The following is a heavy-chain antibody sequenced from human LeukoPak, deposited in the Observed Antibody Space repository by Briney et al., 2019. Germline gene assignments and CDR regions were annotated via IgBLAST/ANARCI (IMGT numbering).Heavy chain of an antibody. CDR2: LKSTADGETT. CDR3: STADGSTGPPFDY. J-gene: IGHJ4*02. D-gene: IGHD3-22*01. Sequence: PGGSLRLSCAGYGFTFSHAWMNWVRQAPGKGLEWVGRLKSTADGETTDYAAPVKGRFTISRDDSKSTLYLQMNSLKTEDTAVYYCSTADGSTGPPFDYWGQGTLVTVSS. CDR1: GFTFSHAW. V-gene: IGHV3-15*01.